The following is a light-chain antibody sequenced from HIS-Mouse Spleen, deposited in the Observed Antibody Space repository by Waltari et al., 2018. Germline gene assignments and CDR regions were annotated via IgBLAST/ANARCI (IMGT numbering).Light chain of an antibody. Sequence: SYELTQPSSVSVSPGQTARITCSGDVLAKKYARGFQQKPGQAPVLVIYKERERPSGIPERFSGSSSGTTVTLTISGAQVEDEADYYCYSAADNSGVFGGGTKLTVL. J-gene: IGLJ2*01. CDR3: YSAADNSGV. CDR2: KER. V-gene: IGLV3-27*01. CDR1: VLAKKY.